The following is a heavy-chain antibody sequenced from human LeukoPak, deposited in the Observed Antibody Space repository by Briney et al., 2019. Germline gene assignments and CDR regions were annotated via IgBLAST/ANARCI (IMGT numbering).Heavy chain of an antibody. CDR1: GGSFSSVGYY. Sequence: SETLSLTCTVSGGSFSSVGYYWSWLRQHPGKGLEWIGYIYYSGSTYYIPSLKSRVTISVDTSKNQFSLKLSSVTAADTAVYYCARDVGASIDYWGQGTLVTISS. J-gene: IGHJ4*02. V-gene: IGHV4-31*03. CDR2: IYYSGST. CDR3: ARDVGASIDY. D-gene: IGHD1-26*01.